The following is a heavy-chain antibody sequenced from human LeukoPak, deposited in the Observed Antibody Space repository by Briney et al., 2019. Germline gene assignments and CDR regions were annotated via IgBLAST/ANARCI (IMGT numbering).Heavy chain of an antibody. CDR1: GGSISNDF. V-gene: IGHV4-59*08. D-gene: IGHD6-13*01. CDR3: AGDIAAVNIPGSRLDP. CDR2: ISYSGIT. Sequence: SETLSLTCTVSGGSISNDFLSWVRQPPGKGLEWIGYISYSGITNYNPSLKSRVTISVDTSKNQFSLRLRSVTAADTAVYFCAGDIAAVNIPGSRLDPWGQGTLVTVSS. J-gene: IGHJ5*02.